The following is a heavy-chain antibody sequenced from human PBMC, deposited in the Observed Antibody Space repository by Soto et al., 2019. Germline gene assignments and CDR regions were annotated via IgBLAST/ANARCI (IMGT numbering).Heavy chain of an antibody. CDR3: ARASSPFAGHDY. V-gene: IGHV3-53*01. CDR1: GFTVSSNY. CDR2: IYSGGST. D-gene: IGHD6-13*01. Sequence: GGSLRLSCAASGFTVSSNYMSWVRQAPGKGLEWVSVIYSGGSTYYADSAKGRFTISRDNSKNTLYLQMNILRAEDTAVYYCARASSPFAGHDYWGQGTLVTVSS. J-gene: IGHJ4*02.